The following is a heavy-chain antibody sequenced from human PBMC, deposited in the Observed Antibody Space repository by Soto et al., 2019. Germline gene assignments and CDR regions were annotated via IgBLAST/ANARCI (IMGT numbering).Heavy chain of an antibody. D-gene: IGHD6-6*01. J-gene: IGHJ5*02. V-gene: IGHV1-3*01. CDR1: GYIFTTNT. CDR3: TKTYGTSSDNWFGP. Sequence: QVQLVQSGAEVRKPGASVKISCKTSGYIFTTNTVHWVRQAPGQELEWMGWINAGNGNTEYSQKFQDRVTFTRDTPAATVYMDLSSLTSEDTAVYYCTKTYGTSSDNWFGPWGQGTLVTVSS. CDR2: INAGNGNT.